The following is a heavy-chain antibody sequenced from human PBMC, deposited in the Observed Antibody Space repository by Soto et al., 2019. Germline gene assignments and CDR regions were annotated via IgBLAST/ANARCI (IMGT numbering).Heavy chain of an antibody. CDR2: IYWDDDK. Sequence: QITLKESGPTLVKSTQTLTLTCTFSGFSLTTSGVGVGWIRQPSGKALEWLALIYWDDDKRYSPSLKSRLTITKDTSKNQVVLMMTNMDPVDTATYSCAHSLGEDWFDPWGQGTLVTVSS. D-gene: IGHD3-16*01. CDR1: GFSLTTSGVG. V-gene: IGHV2-5*02. J-gene: IGHJ5*02. CDR3: AHSLGEDWFDP.